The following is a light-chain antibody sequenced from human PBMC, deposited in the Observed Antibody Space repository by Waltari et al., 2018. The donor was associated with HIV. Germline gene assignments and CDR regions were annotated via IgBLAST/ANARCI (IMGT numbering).Light chain of an antibody. CDR3: AAWDDSLNDWL. CDR2: ANK. V-gene: IGLV1-44*01. Sequence: QSVLTQPPSASRTPGQRVTISCSGRTSTLPSNTVTWYQQLPGTAPKLLIYANKQRPAGVPDRFSGSKSDTSASLAISGLQSEDEADFYCAAWDDSLNDWLFGGGTKLTVL. J-gene: IGLJ3*02. CDR1: TSTLPSNT.